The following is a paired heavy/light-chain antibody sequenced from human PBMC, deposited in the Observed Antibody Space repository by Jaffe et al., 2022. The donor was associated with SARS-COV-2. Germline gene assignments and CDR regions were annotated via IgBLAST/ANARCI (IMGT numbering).Light chain of an antibody. CDR3: YSTDSSGNHRV. Sequence: SYELTQPPSVSVSPGQTARITCSGDALPKKYAYWYQQKSGQAPVLVIYEDSKRPSGIPERFSGSSSGTMATLTISGAQVEDEADYSCYSTDSSGNHRVFGGGTKLTVL. V-gene: IGLV3-10*01. J-gene: IGLJ3*02. CDR2: EDS. CDR1: ALPKKY.
Heavy chain of an antibody. CDR2: ISYDGSNK. CDR3: ARDSTYADLDPYFDY. D-gene: IGHD3-16*01. Sequence: QVQLVESGGGVVQPGRSLRLSCAASGFTFSSYAMHWVRQAPGKGLEWVAVISYDGSNKYYADSVKGRFTISRDNSKNTLYLQMNSLRAEDTAVYYCARDSTYADLDPYFDYWGQGTLVTVSS. V-gene: IGHV3-30-3*01. CDR1: GFTFSSYA. J-gene: IGHJ4*02.